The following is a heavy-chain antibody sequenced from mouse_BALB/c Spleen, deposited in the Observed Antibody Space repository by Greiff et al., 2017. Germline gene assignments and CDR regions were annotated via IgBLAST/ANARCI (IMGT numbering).Heavy chain of an antibody. CDR1: GFSLTSYG. J-gene: IGHJ3*01. CDR2: IWAGGST. D-gene: IGHD2-1*01. Sequence: VKLMESGPGLVAPSQSLSITCTVSGFSLTSYGVHWVRQPPGKGLEWLGVIWAGGSTNYNSALMSRLSISKDNSKSQVFLKMNSLQTDDTAMYYCARAGNYAWFAYWGQGTLVTVSA. CDR3: ARAGNYAWFAY. V-gene: IGHV2-9*02.